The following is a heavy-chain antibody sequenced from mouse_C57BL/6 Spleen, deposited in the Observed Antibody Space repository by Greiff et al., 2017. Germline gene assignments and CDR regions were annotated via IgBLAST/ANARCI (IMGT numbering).Heavy chain of an antibody. CDR2: IYPGDGGT. CDR1: GYAFSSSW. Sequence: QVQLQQSGPELVKPGASVKISCKASGYAFSSSWMNWVKQRPGKGLEWIGRIYPGDGGTNYNGKFKGKATLTADKSSSTAYMHLSSLTSEDSAVYFCAGYYGNDGAMDYWGQGTSVTVSS. D-gene: IGHD2-2*01. V-gene: IGHV1-82*01. J-gene: IGHJ4*01. CDR3: AGYYGNDGAMDY.